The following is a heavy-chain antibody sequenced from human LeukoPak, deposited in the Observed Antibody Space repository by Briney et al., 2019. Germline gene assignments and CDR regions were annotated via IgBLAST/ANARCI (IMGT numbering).Heavy chain of an antibody. V-gene: IGHV4-34*01. Sequence: PSETLSLTCAVYDGPFSSFYWTWIRQPPGKGLEWIGEISHTGRTNYNPSLTSRVTISVDTSTNQSSLNLTSITAPHTAMYYCARGVAIAARYFDLWGRGTLVAVSS. CDR1: DGPFSSFY. J-gene: IGHJ2*01. CDR3: ARGVAIAARYFDL. CDR2: ISHTGRT. D-gene: IGHD6-25*01.